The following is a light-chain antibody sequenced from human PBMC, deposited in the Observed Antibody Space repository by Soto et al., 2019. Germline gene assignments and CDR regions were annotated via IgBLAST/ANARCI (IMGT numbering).Light chain of an antibody. Sequence: EIVLTQSPGTLSLSPGERATLSCRATQSVSSTYLAWYQQKPGQAPRLLIYGASSRATGIPDRFSGSGSGTDFTLTISRLEPEDFAVYYCQQYGSSPRTFGQGPMV. CDR2: GAS. J-gene: IGKJ1*01. V-gene: IGKV3-20*01. CDR1: QSVSSTY. CDR3: QQYGSSPRT.